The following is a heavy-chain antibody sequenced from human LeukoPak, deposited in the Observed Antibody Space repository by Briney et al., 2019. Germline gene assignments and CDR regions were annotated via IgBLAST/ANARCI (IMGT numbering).Heavy chain of an antibody. CDR2: INHSGST. Sequence: SETLSLTCAVYGGSFSGYYWSWIRQPPGKGLEWIGEINHSGSTNYNPSLKSRVTISVDTSKNQFSLKLSSVTAADTAVYYCARDNVAAGKKALVYWGQGTLVTVSS. J-gene: IGHJ4*02. CDR3: ARDNVAAGKKALVY. V-gene: IGHV4-34*01. D-gene: IGHD6-13*01. CDR1: GGSFSGYY.